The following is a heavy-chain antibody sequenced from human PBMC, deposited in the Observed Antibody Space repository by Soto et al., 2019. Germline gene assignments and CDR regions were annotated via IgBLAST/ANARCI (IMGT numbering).Heavy chain of an antibody. CDR3: ARDSMGIAAAPDY. CDR1: GYTFTSYA. J-gene: IGHJ4*02. Sequence: GASVKVSCKASGYTFTSYAMHWVRQAPGQRLEWMGWINAGNGNTKYSQKFQGRVTITRDTSASTAYMELSSLRSEDTAVYYCARDSMGIAAAPDYWGRGTLVTVSS. D-gene: IGHD6-25*01. CDR2: INAGNGNT. V-gene: IGHV1-3*01.